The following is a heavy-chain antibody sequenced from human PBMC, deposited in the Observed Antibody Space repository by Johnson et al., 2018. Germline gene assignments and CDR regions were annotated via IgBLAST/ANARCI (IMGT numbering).Heavy chain of an antibody. CDR2: IFSSDKK. D-gene: IGHD3-16*01. Sequence: QVTLKESGPVLVSATETLTLTCNVSGFSLSDPDLGVSWIRQPPGKALEWLGHIFSSDKKSYNASLKTRITISKDHFTSQVVLNLAYSDPADPTTDYCASIGGGGTGGWFGPWGQGVLVTVSS. J-gene: IGHJ5*02. CDR1: GFSLSDPDLG. CDR3: ASIGGGGTGGWFGP. V-gene: IGHV2-26*01.